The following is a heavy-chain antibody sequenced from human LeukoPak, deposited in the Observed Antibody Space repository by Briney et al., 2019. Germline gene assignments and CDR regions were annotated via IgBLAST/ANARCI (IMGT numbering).Heavy chain of an antibody. CDR1: GGSISSITYY. CDR2: IYYSGST. Sequence: SETLSLTCTVSGGSISSITYYWGWIRQPPGKGLEWIGSIYYSGSTYYNPSLKSRVTISVDTSKNQFSLKLSSVTAADTAVYYCARHTGIAAAGLNYYYYYMDVWGKGTTVTVSS. CDR3: ARHTGIAAAGLNYYYYYMDV. V-gene: IGHV4-39*01. D-gene: IGHD6-13*01. J-gene: IGHJ6*03.